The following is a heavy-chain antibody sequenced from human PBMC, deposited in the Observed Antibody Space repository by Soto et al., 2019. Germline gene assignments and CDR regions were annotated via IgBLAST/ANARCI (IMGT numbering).Heavy chain of an antibody. Sequence: TLSLTCAVYGGSFSGYYWSWIRQPPGKGLEWIGEINHSGSTNYNPSLKSRVTISVDTSKNQFSLKLSSVTAADTAVYYCARGSHYYGSGSKTMFRHQNWFDPWDQGTLVTVS. CDR1: GGSFSGYY. J-gene: IGHJ5*02. CDR2: INHSGST. V-gene: IGHV4-34*01. CDR3: ARGSHYYGSGSKTMFRHQNWFDP. D-gene: IGHD3-10*01.